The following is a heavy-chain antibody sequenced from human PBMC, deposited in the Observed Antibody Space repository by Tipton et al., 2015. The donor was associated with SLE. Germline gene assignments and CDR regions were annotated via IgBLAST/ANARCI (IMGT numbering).Heavy chain of an antibody. V-gene: IGHV4-59*08. CDR1: GGSISSYY. Sequence: TLSLTCTVSGGSISSYYWSWIRQPPGKGLEWIGYIYYSVSTNYNPSLKSRVTISVDTSKNQFSLKLSSVTAADTAVYYCATQPYDFWSGYVYWGQGTLVTVSS. J-gene: IGHJ4*02. CDR2: IYYSVST. CDR3: ATQPYDFWSGYVY. D-gene: IGHD3-3*01.